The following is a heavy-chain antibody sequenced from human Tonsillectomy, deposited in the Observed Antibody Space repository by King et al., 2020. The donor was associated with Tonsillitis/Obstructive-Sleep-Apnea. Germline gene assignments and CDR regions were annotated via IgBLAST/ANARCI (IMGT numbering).Heavy chain of an antibody. D-gene: IGHD2-2*01. CDR3: ARGPGYCSSTSCRGHFDY. J-gene: IGHJ4*02. Sequence: VQLVESGGGLVKPGGSLRVSCVASGFTFRDYYMSWIRQAPGKGLEWVSYIISGRSYTNNADSVKGLFSISRDNAKNSLYLQINSLRAEDTAVYYCARGPGYCSSTSCRGHFDYWGQGTLVTVSS. CDR1: GFTFRDYY. CDR2: IISGRSYT. V-gene: IGHV3-11*05.